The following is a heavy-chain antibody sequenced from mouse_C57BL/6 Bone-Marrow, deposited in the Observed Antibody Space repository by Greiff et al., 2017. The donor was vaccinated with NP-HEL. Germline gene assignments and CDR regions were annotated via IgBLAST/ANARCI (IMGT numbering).Heavy chain of an antibody. D-gene: IGHD2-5*01. V-gene: IGHV10-1*01. CDR2: IRSKSNNYAT. CDR1: GFSFNTYA. CDR3: VRHDRYSNYAMDY. J-gene: IGHJ4*01. Sequence: EVQLVESGGGLVQPKGSLKLSCAASGFSFNTYAMNWVRQAPGKGLEWVARIRSKSNNYATYYADSVKDRFTISRDDSESMLYLQMNNLKTEDTAMYYCVRHDRYSNYAMDYWGQGTSVTVSS.